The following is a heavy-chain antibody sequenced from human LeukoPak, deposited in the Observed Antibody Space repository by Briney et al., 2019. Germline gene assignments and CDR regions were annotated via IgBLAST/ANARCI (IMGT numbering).Heavy chain of an antibody. J-gene: IGHJ4*02. D-gene: IGHD3-22*01. CDR2: IAVGSGNT. CDR3: AAVFGSGYYYYFDY. Sequence: SVTVSCKASVFTFTSSSMHWGRQARGQRLEWVGWIAVGSGNTNYAQKFQGRVTITRDMSTSTAYMELSSLRSEDTALYYCAAVFGSGYYYYFDYWGQGTLVTVSS. V-gene: IGHV1-58*02. CDR1: VFTFTSSS.